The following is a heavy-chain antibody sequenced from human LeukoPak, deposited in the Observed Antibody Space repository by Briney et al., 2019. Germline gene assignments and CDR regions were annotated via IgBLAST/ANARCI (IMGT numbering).Heavy chain of an antibody. CDR3: ARDRRANLIAAADFHY. D-gene: IGHD6-13*01. J-gene: IGHJ4*02. Sequence: ASVKVSCKASGYTFTSYGISWVRQAPGKGLEWMGWISAYNGNTNYAQKLQGRVTMTTDTSTSTAYMELRSLRSDDTAVYYCARDRRANLIAAADFHYWGQGTLVTVSS. V-gene: IGHV1-18*01. CDR1: GYTFTSYG. CDR2: ISAYNGNT.